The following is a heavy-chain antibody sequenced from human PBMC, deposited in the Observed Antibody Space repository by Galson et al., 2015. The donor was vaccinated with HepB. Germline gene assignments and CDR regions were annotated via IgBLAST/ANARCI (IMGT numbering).Heavy chain of an antibody. J-gene: IGHJ6*02. CDR2: SNK. Sequence: SNKYYADSVKGRFTISRDNSKNTLYLQMNSLRAEDTAVYYCARVLVATISPFDYWGQGTLVTVSSGSGYYSNGMDVWGQGTTVTVSS. V-gene: IGHV3-30-3*01. CDR3: ARVLVATISPFDYWGQGTLVTVSSGSGYYSNGMDV. D-gene: IGHD3-3*01.